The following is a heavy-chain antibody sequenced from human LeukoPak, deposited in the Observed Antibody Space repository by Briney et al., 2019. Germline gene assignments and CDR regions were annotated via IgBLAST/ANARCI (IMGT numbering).Heavy chain of an antibody. D-gene: IGHD3-10*01. Sequence: GGSLRLSCAASGFTFTNAWMSWVRQAPGKGLEWVGRIKSKGDGETTDYTAPVKGRFTMSRDDSKATLYLQMNYVIVEDTAVYFCATDLGLTMIRGVLVSWGQGALVSVSP. CDR2: IKSKGDGETT. V-gene: IGHV3-15*01. CDR3: ATDLGLTMIRGVLVS. CDR1: GFTFTNAW. J-gene: IGHJ4*02.